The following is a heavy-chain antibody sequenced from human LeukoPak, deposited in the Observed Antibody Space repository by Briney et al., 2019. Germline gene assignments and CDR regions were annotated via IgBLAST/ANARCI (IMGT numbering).Heavy chain of an antibody. CDR2: IYYSGST. J-gene: IGHJ6*03. V-gene: IGHV4-59*01. CDR1: GGSISSYY. D-gene: IGHD3-3*01. CDR3: ARARAIFGAVIIPPYMDV. Sequence: PSETLSLTCAVSGGSISSYYWSWIRQPPGRGLEWIGYIYYSGSTNYNPSLKSRVTISVDTSKNQFSLKLSSVTAADTAVYYCARARAIFGAVIIPPYMDVWGKGTTVTVSS.